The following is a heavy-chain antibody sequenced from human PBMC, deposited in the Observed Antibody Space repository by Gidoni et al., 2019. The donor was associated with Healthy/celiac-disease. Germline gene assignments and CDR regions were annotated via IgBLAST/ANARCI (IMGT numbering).Heavy chain of an antibody. Sequence: EVQLVQSGAEVKKPGESLKIYCKGSGHSFTSYWIGWVRQMPGKGLEWMGIIYPCDADTRYSPSFQGQVTISADKSISTAYLQWSSLKASDTAMYYCARGGVIVGATRGVVDYWGQGTLVTVSS. V-gene: IGHV5-51*01. D-gene: IGHD1-26*01. J-gene: IGHJ4*02. CDR2: IYPCDADT. CDR3: ARGGVIVGATRGVVDY. CDR1: GHSFTSYW.